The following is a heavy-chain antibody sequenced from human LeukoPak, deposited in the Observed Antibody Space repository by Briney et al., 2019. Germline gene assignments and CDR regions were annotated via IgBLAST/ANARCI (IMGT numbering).Heavy chain of an antibody. CDR1: GFTFSSSP. D-gene: IGHD6-13*01. J-gene: IGHJ4*02. CDR2: ISADGPT. V-gene: IGHV3-23*01. Sequence: PGGSLRLSCAASGFTFSSSPMSWVRQAPGKGLDWVSSISADGPTYYADSVKGRFTISRDNSKNTLYLQMNSLRGEDTAVYYCAKVSQWGNSRWYGGDWGQGTLVTVSS. CDR3: AKVSQWGNSRWYGGD.